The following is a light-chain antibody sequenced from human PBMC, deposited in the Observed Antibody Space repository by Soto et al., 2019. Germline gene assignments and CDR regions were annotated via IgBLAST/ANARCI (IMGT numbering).Light chain of an antibody. CDR3: MKSTQLPPT. V-gene: IGKV2D-29*02. CDR1: QSLLHITGETF. J-gene: IGKJ5*01. CDR2: EVS. Sequence: VITQTQLSLSVAPGQPASISCKSSQSLLHITGETFLFWHLQKPGQSPQLLIYEVSTRVSGVPDRFSGSGSGTDFTLEISRVETDDVGIYYCMKSTQLPPTFGQGTLLEV.